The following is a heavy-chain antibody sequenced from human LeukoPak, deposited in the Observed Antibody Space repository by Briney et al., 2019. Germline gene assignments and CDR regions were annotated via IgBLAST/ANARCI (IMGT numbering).Heavy chain of an antibody. D-gene: IGHD6-13*01. CDR2: IYYSGST. J-gene: IGHJ4*02. CDR3: ARGLYIAASGTPYFDY. V-gene: IGHV4-30-4*02. CDR1: GGSISSGDYY. Sequence: SSETLSLTCTVSGGSISSGDYYWSWIRQPPGKGLEWIGYIYYSGSTYYNPSLKSRVTISVDTSKNQFSLKLSSVTAADTAVYYCARGLYIAASGTPYFDYWGQGTLVTVSS.